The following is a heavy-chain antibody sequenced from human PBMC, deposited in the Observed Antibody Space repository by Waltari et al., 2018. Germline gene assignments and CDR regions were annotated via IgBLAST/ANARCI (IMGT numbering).Heavy chain of an antibody. Sequence: QLQLQESGPGLVKPSETLSLTCTVSGGSISSSSYYWGWIRQPPGKGLEWIGSIYYSGSTYYNPSLKSRVTISVDTSKNQFSLKLSSVTAADTAVYYCARPTGVVVNDAFDIWGQGTMVTVSS. CDR2: IYYSGST. D-gene: IGHD2-15*01. J-gene: IGHJ3*02. CDR1: GGSISSSSYY. V-gene: IGHV4-39*01. CDR3: ARPTGVVVNDAFDI.